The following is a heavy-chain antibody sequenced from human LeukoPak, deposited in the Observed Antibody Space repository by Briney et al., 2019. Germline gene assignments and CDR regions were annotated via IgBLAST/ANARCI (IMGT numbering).Heavy chain of an antibody. CDR3: ARGLCGGDCYDY. D-gene: IGHD2-21*01. V-gene: IGHV3-21*01. CDR1: GFTFSDYH. Sequence: GGSLRLSCAASGFTFSDYHMNWVRQAPGKGLEWVSSISSSSNYIYYADSVKGRFTISRDNAKNSVDLQMNSQRAEDTAVYYCARGLCGGDCYDYWGQGTLVTVSS. J-gene: IGHJ4*02. CDR2: ISSSSNYI.